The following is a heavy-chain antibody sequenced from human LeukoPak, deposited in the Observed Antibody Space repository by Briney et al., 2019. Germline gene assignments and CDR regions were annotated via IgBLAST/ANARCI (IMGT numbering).Heavy chain of an antibody. CDR3: ASLTLSTPYCSSTSCYPYYYYGMDV. D-gene: IGHD2-2*01. V-gene: IGHV4-34*01. CDR1: GGSFSGYY. Sequence: SETLSLTCAVYGGSFSGYYWSWIRQPPGQGLEWNGEINHSGSTNYNPSLNSRVTISVDTSKNQFSLKLSSVTAADTAVYYCASLTLSTPYCSSTSCYPYYYYGMDVWGQGTTVTVSS. CDR2: INHSGST. J-gene: IGHJ6*02.